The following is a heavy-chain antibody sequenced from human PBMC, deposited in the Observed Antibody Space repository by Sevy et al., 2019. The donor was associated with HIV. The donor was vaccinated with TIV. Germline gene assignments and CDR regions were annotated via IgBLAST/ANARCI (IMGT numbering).Heavy chain of an antibody. V-gene: IGHV4-34*01. D-gene: IGHD2-2*02. CDR2: INHSGST. CDR3: ARTRLGYCSSTSCYKVGNWFDP. CDR1: GGSFSGYY. J-gene: IGHJ5*02. Sequence: SETLSLTCAVYGGSFSGYYWSWIRQPPGKGLEWIGEINHSGSTNNNPSLKSRVTISVDTSKNQFSLKLSSVTAADTAVYYCARTRLGYCSSTSCYKVGNWFDPWGQGTLVTVSS.